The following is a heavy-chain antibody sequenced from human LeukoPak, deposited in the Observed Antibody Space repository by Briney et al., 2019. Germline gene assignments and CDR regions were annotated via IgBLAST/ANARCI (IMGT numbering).Heavy chain of an antibody. V-gene: IGHV4-4*07. CDR2: VYTSGNT. Sequence: SETLSLTCTVSSGSISGYSWSWIRQSAGKGLEWVGRVYTSGNTNYNPSFKSRVTMSIDTSKKQFSLKLSSVTAADTAVYYCARDNPAGPWGQGTLVTVSS. CDR1: SGSISGYS. D-gene: IGHD1-14*01. J-gene: IGHJ5*02. CDR3: ARDNPAGP.